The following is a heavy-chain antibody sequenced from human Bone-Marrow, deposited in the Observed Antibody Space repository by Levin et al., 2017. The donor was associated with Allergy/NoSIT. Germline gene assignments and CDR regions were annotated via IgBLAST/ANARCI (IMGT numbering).Heavy chain of an antibody. CDR1: GFTFSSYW. D-gene: IGHD4-17*01. CDR2: IKQDGSEK. CDR3: AGILGYGDHFDY. V-gene: IGHV3-7*04. Sequence: GGSLRLSCAASGFTFSSYWMSWVRQAPGKGLEWVANIKQDGSEKYYVDSVKGRFTISRYNAKNSLYLQMNSLRAEDTAVYYCAGILGYGDHFDYWGQGTLVTVSS. J-gene: IGHJ4*02.